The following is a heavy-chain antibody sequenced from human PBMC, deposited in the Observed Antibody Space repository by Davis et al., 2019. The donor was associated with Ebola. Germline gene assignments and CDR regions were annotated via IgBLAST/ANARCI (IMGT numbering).Heavy chain of an antibody. V-gene: IGHV1-46*01. D-gene: IGHD5/OR15-5a*01. CDR1: GYTFTGYY. Sequence: AASVKVSCKASGYTFTGYYMHWVRQAPGQGLEWMGIIHPSGGTTSYAQKFQGRVTMTRDTSTSTVYMELSSLRSEDTAVYYCARMSPVYYYGMDVWGQGTTVTVSS. CDR2: IHPSGGTT. J-gene: IGHJ6*02. CDR3: ARMSPVYYYGMDV.